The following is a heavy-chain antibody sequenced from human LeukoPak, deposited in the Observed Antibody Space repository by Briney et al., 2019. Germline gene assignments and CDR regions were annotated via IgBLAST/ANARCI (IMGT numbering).Heavy chain of an antibody. Sequence: SETLSLTCTVSGGSISNYYWSWIRQPPGKGLEWIGYIYYSGITNYNPSLKSRVTISVDTSKNQFPLKLSSVAAADTAVYYCARHAAHRNFDYWGQGTLVTVSS. J-gene: IGHJ4*02. V-gene: IGHV4-59*08. CDR2: IYYSGIT. D-gene: IGHD6-25*01. CDR1: GGSISNYY. CDR3: ARHAAHRNFDY.